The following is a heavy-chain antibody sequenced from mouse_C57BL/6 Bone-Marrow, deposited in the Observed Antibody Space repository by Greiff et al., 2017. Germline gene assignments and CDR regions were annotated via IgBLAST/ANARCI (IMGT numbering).Heavy chain of an antibody. CDR3: ARAHSFDY. V-gene: IGHV1-76*01. J-gene: IGHJ2*01. Sequence: QVQLKESGAELVRPGASVKLSCKASGYTFTDYYINWVKQRPGQGLEWIARIYPGSGNTYYNEKFKGKATLTAEKSSSTADMQLSSLTSEDSAVYFCARAHSFDYWGQGTTLTVSS. CDR1: GYTFTDYY. CDR2: IYPGSGNT.